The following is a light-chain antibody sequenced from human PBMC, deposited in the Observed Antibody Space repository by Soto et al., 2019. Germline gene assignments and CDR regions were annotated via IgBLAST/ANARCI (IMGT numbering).Light chain of an antibody. Sequence: QSALTQPASVSGSPGQSITISCTRTSSDVGAYNSVSWYQHHPGKVPELMIFEVTNRPSGVSNRFSGSKSGNTASLTISGLQAEDEADYYCSSYTTSSTQVFGGGTKLTVL. CDR1: SSDVGAYNS. V-gene: IGLV2-14*01. CDR2: EVT. CDR3: SSYTTSSTQV. J-gene: IGLJ3*02.